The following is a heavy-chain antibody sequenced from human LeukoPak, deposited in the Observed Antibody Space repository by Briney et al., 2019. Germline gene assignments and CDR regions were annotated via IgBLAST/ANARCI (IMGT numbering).Heavy chain of an antibody. D-gene: IGHD4-17*01. CDR1: GGTFSNSA. CDR2: IMPLFGTA. J-gene: IGHJ5*02. CDR3: ARDVHGDYGSGWFDP. Sequence: VASVKVSCKTSGGTFSNSAISWVRQAPGQGLEWLGGIMPLFGTAGYAQKFQGRVTITKDESTRTVYLELTSLTSDDTAVYYCARDVHGDYGSGWFDPWGQGTLVSVSS. V-gene: IGHV1-69*05.